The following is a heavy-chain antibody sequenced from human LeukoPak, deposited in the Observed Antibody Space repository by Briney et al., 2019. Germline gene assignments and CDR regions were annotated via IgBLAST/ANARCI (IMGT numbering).Heavy chain of an antibody. CDR2: IYYSGST. V-gene: IGHV4-39*01. CDR3: ARQGDGGYSYGNFDS. CDR1: GGSISSSSYY. Sequence: PSETLSLTCTVSGGSISSSSYYWGWIRQPPGKGLEWIGSIYYSGSTYYNPSLKSRVTISVDTSKNQFSLKLSSVTAADTAVYYCARQGDGGYSYGNFDSWGQGTLVAVSS. J-gene: IGHJ4*02. D-gene: IGHD5-18*01.